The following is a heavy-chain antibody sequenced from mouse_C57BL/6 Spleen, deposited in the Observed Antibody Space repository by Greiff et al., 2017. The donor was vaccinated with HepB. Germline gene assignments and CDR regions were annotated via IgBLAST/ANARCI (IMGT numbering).Heavy chain of an antibody. CDR2: ISGGGGNT. V-gene: IGHV5-9*01. Sequence: EVMLVESGGGLVKPGGSLKLSCAASGFTFSSYTMSWVRQTPEKRLEWVATISGGGGNTYYPDSVKGRFTISRDNAKNTLYLQMSSLRSEDTALYYCARCLITTVVADYWGQGTTLTVSS. J-gene: IGHJ2*01. CDR3: ARCLITTVVADY. CDR1: GFTFSSYT. D-gene: IGHD1-1*01.